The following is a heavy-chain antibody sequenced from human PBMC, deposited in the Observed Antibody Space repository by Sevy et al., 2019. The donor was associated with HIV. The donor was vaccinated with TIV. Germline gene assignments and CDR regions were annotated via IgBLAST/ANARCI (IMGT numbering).Heavy chain of an antibody. Sequence: GGSLRLSCEASGFTFSSYWMSWVRQAPGKGLEWVANIKEDGSVKYYVESVKGRFTISRDNAKNSVYLQMNSLRAEDAALYYGVRAIGAAGSYWGLGTLVTVSS. CDR2: IKEDGSVK. CDR1: GFTFSSYW. D-gene: IGHD6-13*01. CDR3: VRAIGAAGSY. V-gene: IGHV3-7*01. J-gene: IGHJ4*02.